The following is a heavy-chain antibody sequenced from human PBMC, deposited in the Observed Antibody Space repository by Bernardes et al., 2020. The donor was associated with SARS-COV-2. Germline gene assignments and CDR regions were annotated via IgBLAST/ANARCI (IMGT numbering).Heavy chain of an antibody. J-gene: IGHJ4*02. Sequence: GGSLCLSCVGSGFTFNTYAMYWVRQAPGTGQEYVSAISYNEGSAYYADSVKGRFTISRDNSQNTLFLQMRSLGVEDMAVYYCARAPITMVRGIELNYWGQGTLVTVSS. D-gene: IGHD3-10*01. CDR1: GFTFNTYA. V-gene: IGHV3-64*02. CDR2: ISYNEGSA. CDR3: ARAPITMVRGIELNY.